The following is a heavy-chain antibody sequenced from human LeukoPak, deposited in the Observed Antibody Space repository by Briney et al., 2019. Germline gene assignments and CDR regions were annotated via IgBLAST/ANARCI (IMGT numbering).Heavy chain of an antibody. CDR3: ASITTGTTDYYFDY. D-gene: IGHD1-1*01. CDR1: GGSISCSSYY. Sequence: SETLSLTCTVSGGSISCSSYYWGWIRQPPGKGLEWIGSIYYSGSTYYNPSLKSRVTISVDTSKNQFSLKLSSVTAADTAVYYCASITTGTTDYYFDYWGQGTLVTVSS. V-gene: IGHV4-39*01. CDR2: IYYSGST. J-gene: IGHJ4*02.